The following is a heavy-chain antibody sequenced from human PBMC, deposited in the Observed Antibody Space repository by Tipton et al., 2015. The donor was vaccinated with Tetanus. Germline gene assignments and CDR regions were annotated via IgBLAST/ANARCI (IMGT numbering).Heavy chain of an antibody. D-gene: IGHD3-3*01. CDR1: GFPFSSYA. J-gene: IGHJ4*02. Sequence: AASGFPFSSYAMHWVRQAPGKGLEWVVVISYDGSNKYYADSVKGRFTISRDNSKNTLYLQMNSLRAEDTAVYYCARDIGGGSWGQGTLVTVSS. CDR3: ARDIGGGS. CDR2: ISYDGSNK. V-gene: IGHV3-30-3*01.